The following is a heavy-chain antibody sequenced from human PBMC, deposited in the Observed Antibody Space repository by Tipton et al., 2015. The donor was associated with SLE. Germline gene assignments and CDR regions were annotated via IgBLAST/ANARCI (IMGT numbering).Heavy chain of an antibody. CDR2: INSDGSST. J-gene: IGHJ4*02. CDR1: GFTFSGYW. Sequence: FLRLSCAASGFTFSGYWMHWVRQAPRKGLVWVSRINSDGSSTSYADSVQGRFTISRDNSKNTLYLQMNSLRAEDTAVYCCARDPGDTETGHYFDYWGQGTLVTVSS. D-gene: IGHD4-17*01. CDR3: ARDPGDTETGHYFDY. V-gene: IGHV3-74*01.